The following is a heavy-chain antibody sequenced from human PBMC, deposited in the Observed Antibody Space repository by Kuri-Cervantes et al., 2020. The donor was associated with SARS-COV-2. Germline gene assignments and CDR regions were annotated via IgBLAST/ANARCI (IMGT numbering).Heavy chain of an antibody. CDR2: IIPILDIA. J-gene: IGHJ6*02. V-gene: IGHV1-69*04. D-gene: IGHD6-19*01. CDR1: GGTFSSYA. CDR3: ARELYDSGWSQKRYYYYRMDV. Sequence: SVKVSCKTSGGTFSSYAISWVRQAPGQGPEWMGRIIPILDIANSAQGFQDRVTITADKSTNTVYMELSSLRSGDTAVYYCARELYDSGWSQKRYYYYRMDVWGQGATVTVSS.